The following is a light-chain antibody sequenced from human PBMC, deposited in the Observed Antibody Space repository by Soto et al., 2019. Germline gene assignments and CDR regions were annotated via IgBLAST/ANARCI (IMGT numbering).Light chain of an antibody. Sequence: EIVMTQSPATLSVSPGERATLSCRASQSVSSNLAWYQQKPGQAPRLLIPGASTRATGIPDRFSGSGSGTEFTLTISSLQSEDSAGYYCQQYNNWPPKFGGGTKVDIK. V-gene: IGKV3-15*01. CDR3: QQYNNWPPK. CDR1: QSVSSN. CDR2: GAS. J-gene: IGKJ4*01.